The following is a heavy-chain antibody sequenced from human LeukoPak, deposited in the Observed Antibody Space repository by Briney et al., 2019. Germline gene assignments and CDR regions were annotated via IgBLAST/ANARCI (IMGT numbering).Heavy chain of an antibody. CDR3: ARAYDTSGYYYLSAFDI. V-gene: IGHV3-20*04. CDR1: GFTFDDYG. CDR2: INWNGGST. D-gene: IGHD3-22*01. J-gene: IGHJ3*02. Sequence: PGGSLRDSCAASGFTFDDYGMSWVRQAPGKGLEWVSGINWNGGSTGYADSVKGRFTISRDNAKNSLYLQMNSLRAEDTALYCCARAYDTSGYYYLSAFDIWGQGTMVTVSS.